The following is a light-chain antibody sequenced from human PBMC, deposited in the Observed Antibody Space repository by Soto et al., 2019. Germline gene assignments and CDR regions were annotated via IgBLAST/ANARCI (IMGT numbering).Light chain of an antibody. CDR1: SSDVGGYNY. V-gene: IGLV2-14*01. CDR3: SSYTTSNTRQIV. J-gene: IGLJ1*01. Sequence: QSVLTQPASVSGSPGQSLTISCTVTSSDVGGYNYVSWYQQHPGKAPKFMIYDVSNRPSGVSNRFSGSKSGNTASLTISGLQAEDEADYYCSSYTTSNTRQIVFGTGTKVTVL. CDR2: DVS.